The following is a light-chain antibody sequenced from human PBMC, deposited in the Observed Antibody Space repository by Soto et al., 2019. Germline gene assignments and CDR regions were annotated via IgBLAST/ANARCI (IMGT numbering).Light chain of an antibody. CDR1: QSVADNY. Sequence: EIVLTQSPGTLSLSPGDRATLSCKASQSVADNYLAWYQQKPGQAPRLLIYAASRRAIGIPDTFSGSGSGTDFTLTISSLEPEDFAVYYCQQYGSSPTFGQGTRLEI. J-gene: IGKJ5*01. CDR3: QQYGSSPT. CDR2: AAS. V-gene: IGKV3-20*01.